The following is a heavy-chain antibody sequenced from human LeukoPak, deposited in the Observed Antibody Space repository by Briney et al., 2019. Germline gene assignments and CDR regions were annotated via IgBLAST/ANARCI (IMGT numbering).Heavy chain of an antibody. CDR1: GFTFSSFW. Sequence: GGSLRLSCAVSGFTFSSFWMNWVRQAPGKGLEWVANIKEDGSEKNYVDSVKGRFTISRDNAKNSLYLQMNSLRAEDTAVYSCARVRYMDGWGKGTTVTVSS. J-gene: IGHJ6*03. CDR3: ARVRYMDG. V-gene: IGHV3-7*01. CDR2: IKEDGSEK.